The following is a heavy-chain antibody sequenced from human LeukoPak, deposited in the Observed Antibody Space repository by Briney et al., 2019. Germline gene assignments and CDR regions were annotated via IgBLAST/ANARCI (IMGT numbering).Heavy chain of an antibody. CDR2: ISSNGSNA. CDR1: GFTFRSYA. V-gene: IGHV3-64*01. CDR3: ARDRMITFGGVIRGDAFDI. J-gene: IGHJ3*02. D-gene: IGHD3-16*01. Sequence: GGSLRLPCAASGFTFRSYAMRWVRQAPGKGLEYVSAISSNGSNAYYATSVKGRFTISRDNSKNTLDLQMGSLRAEDTAVYYCARDRMITFGGVIRGDAFDIWGQGTMVTVAS.